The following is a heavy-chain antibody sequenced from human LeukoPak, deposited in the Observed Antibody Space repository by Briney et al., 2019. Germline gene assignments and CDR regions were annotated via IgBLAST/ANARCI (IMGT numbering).Heavy chain of an antibody. Sequence: SETLSLTCTVSGYSISSGYYWGWIRQPPRKGLEWIGSIYHSGSTYYNPSLKSRVTISVDTSKNQFSLKLSSVTAADTAVYYCAAGGDCSSTSCYLDYYYYMDVWGKGTTVTVSS. D-gene: IGHD2-2*01. CDR1: GYSISSGYY. V-gene: IGHV4-38-2*02. CDR2: IYHSGST. CDR3: AAGGDCSSTSCYLDYYYYMDV. J-gene: IGHJ6*03.